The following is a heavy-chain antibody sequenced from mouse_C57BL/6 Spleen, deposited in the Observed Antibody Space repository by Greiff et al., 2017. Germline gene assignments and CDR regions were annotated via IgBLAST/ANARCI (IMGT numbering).Heavy chain of an antibody. CDR2: INPNNGGT. D-gene: IGHD1-1*01. CDR1: GYTFTDYN. V-gene: IGHV1-18*01. J-gene: IGHJ4*01. CDR3: ASSSYAMDY. Sequence: EVQLQQSGPELVKPGASVKIPCKASGYTFTDYNMAWVKQRPGKSLEWIGDINPNNGGTIYNQKFKGKATMTVDKSSSTAYMQLSILTSEDTAVYYAASSSYAMDYWGQGTTVTVSS.